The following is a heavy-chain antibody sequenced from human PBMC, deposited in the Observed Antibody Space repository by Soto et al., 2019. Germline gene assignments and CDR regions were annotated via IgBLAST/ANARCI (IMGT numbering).Heavy chain of an antibody. CDR1: GYAFTNYY. Sequence: QVQLVQSGAEVKKPGASVKVSCKASGYAFTNYYVQWVRQAPGQGLEWMGVIHPDGGHTTYSQKCQDRVTMTRDTCTSTIHMELSSLRSEYTAVYYCARGDNDYWGQGTLVTVSS. V-gene: IGHV1-46*01. CDR2: IHPDGGHT. CDR3: ARGDNDY. J-gene: IGHJ4*02.